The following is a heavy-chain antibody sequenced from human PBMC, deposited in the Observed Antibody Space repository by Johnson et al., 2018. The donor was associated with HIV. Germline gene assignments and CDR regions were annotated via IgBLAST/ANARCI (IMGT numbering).Heavy chain of an antibody. D-gene: IGHD2-21*02. CDR2: ITVSGDNT. J-gene: IGHJ3*02. V-gene: IGHV3-23*04. CDR3: AKEIYGGGDWEDDAFDI. Sequence: VQLVESGGGLVQPRGSLRLSCAASGFTFSDSAMSWVRQGPGKGLEWVSAITVSGDNTYYADSVKGRFTISRDNAKNSLYLQMNSLRAEDTALYYCAKEIYGGGDWEDDAFDIWGQGTMVTVSS. CDR1: GFTFSDSA.